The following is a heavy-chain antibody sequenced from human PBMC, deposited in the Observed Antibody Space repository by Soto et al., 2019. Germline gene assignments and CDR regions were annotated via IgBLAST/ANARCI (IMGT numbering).Heavy chain of an antibody. V-gene: IGHV3-30-3*01. CDR3: ARDLSGIAAARPFDY. D-gene: IGHD6-13*01. Sequence: GGSLRLSCAASGFTFSSYAMHWVRQAPGKGLEWVAVISYDGSNKYYADSVKGRFTIPRDNSKNTLYLQMNSLRAEDTAVYYCARDLSGIAAARPFDYWGQGTLVTVSS. CDR1: GFTFSSYA. J-gene: IGHJ4*02. CDR2: ISYDGSNK.